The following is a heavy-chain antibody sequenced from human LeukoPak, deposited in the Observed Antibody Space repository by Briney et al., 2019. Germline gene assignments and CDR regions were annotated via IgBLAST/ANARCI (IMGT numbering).Heavy chain of an antibody. Sequence: GGSLRLSCAASGFTFSSYWMNWARQAPGKGLEWVSSISGTSSYFYYADSVQGRFTISRDNAKNSLYLQMDSLRAEDTAVYYCARWPPSRGALDLWGQGTLVTVSS. CDR1: GFTFSSYW. J-gene: IGHJ3*01. CDR3: ARWPPSRGALDL. V-gene: IGHV3-21*01. D-gene: IGHD4-23*01. CDR2: ISGTSSYF.